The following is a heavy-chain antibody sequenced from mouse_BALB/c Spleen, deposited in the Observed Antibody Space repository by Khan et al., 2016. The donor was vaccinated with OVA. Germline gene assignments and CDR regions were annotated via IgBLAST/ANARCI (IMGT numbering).Heavy chain of an antibody. Sequence: QVQLQQSGPELMKPGETVKISCKASGYTFTNYGMNWVKQAPGKALKWMGWISTYSGEPTYADSFKGRFAFSLEPSASPAFMQFNYLNNEDTATYFCTRPRHFSYVLVYWGQGTSVTVSA. V-gene: IGHV9-3-1*01. CDR3: TRPRHFSYVLVY. CDR2: ISTYSGEP. J-gene: IGHJ4*01. CDR1: GYTFTNYG.